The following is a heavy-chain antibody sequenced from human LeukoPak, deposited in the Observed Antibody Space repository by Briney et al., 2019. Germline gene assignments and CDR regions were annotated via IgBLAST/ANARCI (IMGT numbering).Heavy chain of an antibody. D-gene: IGHD3-10*01. Sequence: GGPLRLSCAASGFTFSSYSMNWVRQAPGKGLEWVSSISSSSSYIYYADSVKGRFTISRDNAKNSLYLQMNSLRAEDTAVYYCARSRMVRGVSRYGPWFDYWGQGTLVTVSS. CDR2: ISSSSSYI. J-gene: IGHJ4*02. CDR3: ARSRMVRGVSRYGPWFDY. CDR1: GFTFSSYS. V-gene: IGHV3-21*01.